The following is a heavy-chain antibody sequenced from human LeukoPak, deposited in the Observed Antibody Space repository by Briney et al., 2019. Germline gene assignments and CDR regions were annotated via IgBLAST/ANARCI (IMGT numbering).Heavy chain of an antibody. D-gene: IGHD5-12*01. CDR2: IIPIFGTA. CDR3: ARGLFQRGYSGYGPFDY. Sequence: GASVKVSCKASGGTFSSYAISWVRQAPGQGLEWMGGIIPIFGTANYAQKFQGRVTITADGSTSTAYMELSSLRSEDTAVYYCARGLFQRGYSGYGPFDYWGQGTLVTVSS. CDR1: GGTFSSYA. J-gene: IGHJ4*02. V-gene: IGHV1-69*13.